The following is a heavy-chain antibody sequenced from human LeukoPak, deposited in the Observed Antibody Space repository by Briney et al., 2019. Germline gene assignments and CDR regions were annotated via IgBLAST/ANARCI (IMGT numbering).Heavy chain of an antibody. CDR2: INPSGGST. J-gene: IGHJ4*02. CDR1: GYTFTSYY. Sequence: ASVKVSCKASGYTFTSYYMHWERQAPGQGLEWMGIINPSGGSTSYAQKFQGRVIMTRDTSTSTVYMELSSLRSEDTAVYYCATGYGDSPFDYWGQGTLVTVSS. D-gene: IGHD4-17*01. CDR3: ATGYGDSPFDY. V-gene: IGHV1-46*01.